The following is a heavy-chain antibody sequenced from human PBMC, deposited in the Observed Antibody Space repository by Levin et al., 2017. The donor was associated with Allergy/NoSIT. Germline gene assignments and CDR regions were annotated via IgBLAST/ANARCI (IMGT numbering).Heavy chain of an antibody. Sequence: SGPTLVKPTETLTLTCTVSGFSLSNARMGVSWIRQPPGKALEWLAHIFSNDEKSYSTSLKSRLTISKDTSKSQVVLTMTNMDPVDTATYYCARIRESYYPVDAFDIWGQGTMVTVSS. CDR3: ARIRESYYPVDAFDI. CDR1: GFSLSNARMG. V-gene: IGHV2-26*01. J-gene: IGHJ3*02. D-gene: IGHD1-26*01. CDR2: IFSNDEK.